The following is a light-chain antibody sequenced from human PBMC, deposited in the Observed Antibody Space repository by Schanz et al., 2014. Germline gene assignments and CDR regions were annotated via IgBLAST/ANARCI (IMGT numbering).Light chain of an antibody. CDR1: SSNIGTNT. Sequence: QSVLTQPPSASGTPGQRVTISCSGSSSNIGTNTVIWYQQLPGTAPKLLIHSTNQRPSGVPDRFSGSKSGTSASLAIIGLQSEDEADYYCQSYDSSLSGAYVFGSGTKLTVL. CDR2: STN. V-gene: IGLV1-44*01. CDR3: QSYDSSLSGAYV. J-gene: IGLJ1*01.